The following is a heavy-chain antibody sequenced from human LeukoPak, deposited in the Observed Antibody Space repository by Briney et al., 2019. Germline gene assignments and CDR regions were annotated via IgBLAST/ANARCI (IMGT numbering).Heavy chain of an antibody. V-gene: IGHV5-51*01. J-gene: IGHJ3*02. CDR3: ARQGVGSSTGCYSRTVCAFDI. Sequence: GESLKISCKGSGYSFTSYWIGWVRQMPGKGLEWMGIIYPGDSDTRYSPSFQGQVTISADKSITTAYLQWSSLKASDTAMYYCARQGVGSSTGCYSRTVCAFDIWGQGTMVTVSP. CDR1: GYSFTSYW. CDR2: IYPGDSDT. D-gene: IGHD2-2*01.